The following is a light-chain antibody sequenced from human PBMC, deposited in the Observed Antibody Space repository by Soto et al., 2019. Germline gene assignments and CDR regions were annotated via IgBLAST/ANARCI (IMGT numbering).Light chain of an antibody. CDR2: VAS. J-gene: IGKJ4*01. CDR1: QNIGSS. CDR3: QQYNNWPLT. Sequence: EIVMTQSPATLSVSPGERATLSCRASQNIGSSLAWYQQKPGQAPRLLMYVASTRATGVPARFSGSGSGTDFTLTISSLQSEDFAVYYCQQYNNWPLTFGGGTKVEIK. V-gene: IGKV3-15*01.